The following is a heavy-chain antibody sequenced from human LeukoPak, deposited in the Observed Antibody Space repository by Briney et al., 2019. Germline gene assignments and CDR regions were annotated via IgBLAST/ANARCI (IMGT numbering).Heavy chain of an antibody. CDR2: INAGNGNT. CDR3: ARSLMSGWYGYFDY. D-gene: IGHD6-19*01. V-gene: IGHV1-3*01. J-gene: IGHJ4*02. Sequence: ASVKVSCKASGYTFTSYAMHWVRQAPGQRLEWMGWINAGNGNTKYSQKFQGRVTITRDTSASSAYMELSSLRSEDTAVYYCARSLMSGWYGYFDYWGQGTLVTVSS. CDR1: GYTFTSYA.